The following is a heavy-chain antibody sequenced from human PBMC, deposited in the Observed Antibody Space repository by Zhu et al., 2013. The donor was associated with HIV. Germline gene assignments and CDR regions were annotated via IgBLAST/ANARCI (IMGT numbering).Heavy chain of an antibody. CDR1: GGSMRGFV. Sequence: QVQLQESGPGLVKPSETLSLVCSVSGGSMRGFVWSWIRQSPDKGLEWVGHINYNGYGNYNPSFRDRLSMSVDRSINQFSLRLGSVTAADTAVYYCARELYFGQGYFDFWGQGTLVTVSS. D-gene: IGHD3-9*01. V-gene: IGHV4-59*12. CDR3: ARELYFGQGYFDF. J-gene: IGHJ4*02. CDR2: INYNGYG.